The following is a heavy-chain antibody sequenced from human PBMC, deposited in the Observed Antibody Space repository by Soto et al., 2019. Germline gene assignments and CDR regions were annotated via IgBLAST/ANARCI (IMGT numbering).Heavy chain of an antibody. CDR1: GGSFSGYY. J-gene: IGHJ5*02. CDR2: INHSGST. CDR3: ARESGTTRSFDP. Sequence: PSETLSLTCAVYGGSFSGYYWSWIRQPPGKGLEWIGEINHSGSTNYNPSLKSRVTISVDTSKNQFSLKLSSVTAADTALYYCARESGTTRSFDPWGQGTLVTVSS. D-gene: IGHD1-7*01. V-gene: IGHV4-34*01.